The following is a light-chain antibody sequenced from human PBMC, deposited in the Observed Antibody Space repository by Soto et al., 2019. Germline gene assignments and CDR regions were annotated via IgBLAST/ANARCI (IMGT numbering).Light chain of an antibody. J-gene: IGKJ1*01. V-gene: IGKV3-15*01. CDR3: QQYHNWPPVT. CDR2: GAS. CDR1: QSVSSN. Sequence: EIVMTQSPATLSVSPGERATLSCRASQSVSSNLAWYQQKPGQAPRLLIYGASNRATGIPARFRGSGSGTEFTLTISSLQSEDFAVYYCQQYHNWPPVTFGQGTKVEIK.